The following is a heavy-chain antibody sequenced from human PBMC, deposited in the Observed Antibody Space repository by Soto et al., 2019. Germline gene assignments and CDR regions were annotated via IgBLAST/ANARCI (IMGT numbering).Heavy chain of an antibody. CDR3: ARYDHIVVVVAATNHYYGMDV. J-gene: IGHJ6*02. V-gene: IGHV3-11*06. Sequence: PGGSLRLSCAASGFSFSDYYVSWIRQAPGKGLEWVSYISSSSSYTNYADSVKGRFTISRDNAKNSLYLQMNSLRAEDTAVYYCARYDHIVVVVAATNHYYGMDVWGQGSTVTVSS. D-gene: IGHD2-15*01. CDR2: ISSSSSYT. CDR1: GFSFSDYY.